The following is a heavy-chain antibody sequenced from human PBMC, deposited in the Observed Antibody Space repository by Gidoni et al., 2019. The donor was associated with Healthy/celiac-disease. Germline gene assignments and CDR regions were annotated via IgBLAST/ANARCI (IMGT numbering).Heavy chain of an antibody. CDR1: VFTFSSYA. V-gene: IGHV3-30-3*01. J-gene: IGHJ4*02. Sequence: QVQLVESGGGVVQPGRSLRLSCAASVFTFSSYAMHWVRQAPGTGLEWVAVISYDGSKKYYADSVKGRFTISRENSKNTLYLQMNSLRAEDTAVYYCARDRDYYDSSGYLDWGQGTLVTVSS. CDR2: ISYDGSKK. D-gene: IGHD3-22*01. CDR3: ARDRDYYDSSGYLD.